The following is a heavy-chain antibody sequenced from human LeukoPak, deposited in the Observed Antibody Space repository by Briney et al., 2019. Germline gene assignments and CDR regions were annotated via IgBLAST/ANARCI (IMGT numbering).Heavy chain of an antibody. V-gene: IGHV4-59*08. J-gene: IGHJ4*02. D-gene: IGHD5-12*01. Sequence: PSETLSLTCTVSGGSISSYYWSWIRQPPGKGLEWIGYIYYSGSTNYNPSLKSRVTISVDTSKYQFSLKLSSVTAADTAVYYCARLNSGYADYWGQETLVTVSS. CDR3: ARLNSGYADY. CDR1: GGSISSYY. CDR2: IYYSGST.